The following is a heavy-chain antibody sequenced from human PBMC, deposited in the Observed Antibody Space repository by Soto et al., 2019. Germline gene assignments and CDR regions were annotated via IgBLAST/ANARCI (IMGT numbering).Heavy chain of an antibody. D-gene: IGHD5-12*01. CDR3: ARGSRGPRWFDP. CDR1: GGSITSYNHY. J-gene: IGHJ5*02. CDR2: IDYSGTT. Sequence: QVQLQESGPGLVKPSQTLSLTCTVSGGSITSYNHYWTWIRQAPGKGLECIGYIDYSGTTNYSPSRQGRVTISVDKSKNQFSLSLTSVTAADTAVYYCARGSRGPRWFDPWGQGALVTVSS. V-gene: IGHV4-30-4*01.